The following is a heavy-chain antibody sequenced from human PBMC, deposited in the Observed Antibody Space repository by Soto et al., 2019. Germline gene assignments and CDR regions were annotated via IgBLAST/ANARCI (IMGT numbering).Heavy chain of an antibody. V-gene: IGHV4-34*01. CDR3: ARLVAVRMWLQWPYYYYGMDV. D-gene: IGHD5-12*01. CDR1: GGSFSGYY. J-gene: IGHJ6*02. CDR2: INHSGST. Sequence: PSETLSLTCAVYGGSFSGYYWSWIRQPPGKGLEWIGEINHSGSTNYNPSLKSRVTISVDTSKNQFSLKLSSVTAADTAVYYCARLVAVRMWLQWPYYYYGMDVWGQGTTVTVSS.